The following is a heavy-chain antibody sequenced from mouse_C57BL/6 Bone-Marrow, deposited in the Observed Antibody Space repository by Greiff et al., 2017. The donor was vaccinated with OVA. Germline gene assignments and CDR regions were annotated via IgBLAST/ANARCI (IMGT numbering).Heavy chain of an antibody. CDR3: SRWGTTVDGY. D-gene: IGHD1-1*01. CDR1: GYTFTSYW. Sequence: QVQLQQPGAELVKPGASVKMSCTASGYTFTSYWITWVKQRPGHGLEWIGDIYPGSGGTNYNEKFKSKATLTVDTSSSTAYMQLSSLTSEDSAVYYWSRWGTTVDGYWGEGTTLAVSS. CDR2: IYPGSGGT. J-gene: IGHJ2*01. V-gene: IGHV1-55*01.